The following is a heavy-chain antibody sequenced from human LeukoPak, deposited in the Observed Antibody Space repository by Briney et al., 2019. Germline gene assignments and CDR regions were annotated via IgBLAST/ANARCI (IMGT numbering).Heavy chain of an antibody. V-gene: IGHV3-30*04. CDR2: ISYDGSNK. J-gene: IGHJ4*02. CDR3: ARGSSSWYISTFDY. Sequence: GGSLRLSCAASGFTFSSYAMHWVRQAPGKGLEWVAVISYDGSNKYYADSVKGRFTISRDNSKNTLYLQMNSLRAEDTAVYYCARGSSSWYISTFDYWGQGTLVTVSS. CDR1: GFTFSSYA. D-gene: IGHD6-13*01.